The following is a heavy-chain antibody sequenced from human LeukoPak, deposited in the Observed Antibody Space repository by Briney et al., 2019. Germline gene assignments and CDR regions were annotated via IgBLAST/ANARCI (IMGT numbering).Heavy chain of an antibody. J-gene: IGHJ2*01. CDR2: ISSGSDYI. V-gene: IGHV3-21*01. D-gene: IGHD2-2*01. CDR1: GFSFSTYS. CDR3: AREEVGGPAAYNSYFDL. Sequence: GGSLRLSCAASGFSFSTYSINWVRQAPGKGLEWVSSISSGSDYIYYADSVKGRFTISRDNANNSLYLQMNSLRAEDTAVYYCAREEVGGPAAYNSYFDLWGRGTLVTVSS.